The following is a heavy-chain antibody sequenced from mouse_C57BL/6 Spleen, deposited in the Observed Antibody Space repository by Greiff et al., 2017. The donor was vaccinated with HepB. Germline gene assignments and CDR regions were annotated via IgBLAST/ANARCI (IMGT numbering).Heavy chain of an antibody. V-gene: IGHV1-62-2*01. J-gene: IGHJ1*03. CDR2: FYPGSGSI. CDR1: GYTFTEYT. Sequence: QVQLQQSGAELVKPGASVKLSCKASGYTFTEYTIHWVKQRSGQGLEWIGWFYPGSGSIKYNEKFKDKATLTADKSSSTVYMELSRLTSEDSAVYFCARHEVPPYYGSSYGDFDVWGTGTTVTVSS. D-gene: IGHD1-1*01. CDR3: ARHEVPPYYGSSYGDFDV.